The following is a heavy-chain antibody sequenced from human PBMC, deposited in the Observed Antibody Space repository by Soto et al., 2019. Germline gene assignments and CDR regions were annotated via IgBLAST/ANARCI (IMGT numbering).Heavy chain of an antibody. V-gene: IGHV1-18*01. J-gene: IGHJ5*02. D-gene: IGHD2-2*01. CDR1: GYIFLPYG. CDR3: VRDEVPAAIWLDR. Sequence: ASVQVSYKGSGYIFLPYGITWVREAPGQGLEWMGLISSYNVNTKYAYKLQGRVNMTTDTSTTTAYMELRILRSDDTAVYYCVRDEVPAAIWLDRCGQRTLVTVSS. CDR2: ISSYNVNT.